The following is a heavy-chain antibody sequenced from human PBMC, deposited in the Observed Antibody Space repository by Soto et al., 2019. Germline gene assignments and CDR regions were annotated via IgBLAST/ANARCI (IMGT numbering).Heavy chain of an antibody. V-gene: IGHV1-18*01. CDR3: ARDSGYDSVGYYYYYGMDV. CDR1: GYTFTSYG. J-gene: IGHJ6*02. Sequence: SVKVSCKASGYTFTSYGISWVRQAPGQGLEWMGWISAYNGNTNYAQKLQGRVTMTTDTSTSTAYMELRSLRSDDTAVYYCARDSGYDSVGYYYYYGMDVWGQGTTVTVSS. D-gene: IGHD5-12*01. CDR2: ISAYNGNT.